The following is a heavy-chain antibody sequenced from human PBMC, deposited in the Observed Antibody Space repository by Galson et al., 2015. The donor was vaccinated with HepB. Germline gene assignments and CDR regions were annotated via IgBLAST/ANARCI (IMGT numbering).Heavy chain of an antibody. D-gene: IGHD2-15*01. CDR1: GFTFSSYS. CDR2: ISSSSSYI. J-gene: IGHJ5*02. V-gene: IGHV3-21*01. CDR3: ATKILSFPFDP. Sequence: SLRLSCAASGFTFSSYSMNWVRQAPGKGLEWVSSISSSSSYIYYADSVKGRFTISRDNAKNSLYLQMNSLRAEDTAVYYCATKILSFPFDPWGQGTLVTVSS.